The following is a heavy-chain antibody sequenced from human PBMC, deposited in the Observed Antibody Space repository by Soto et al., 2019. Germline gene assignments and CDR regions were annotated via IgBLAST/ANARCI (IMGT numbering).Heavy chain of an antibody. D-gene: IGHD2-8*01. CDR3: ARLLSGCTNGLCYLYS. J-gene: IGHJ1*01. CDR2: FDPEDGET. Sequence: ASVKVSCKVSGYTLTELSMHWVRQAPGKGLEWMGGFDPEDGETIYAQKFQGRVTMTEDESTGTAYMELSSLRSEDTAVYYCARLLSGCTNGLCYLYSWGQGSPVPVSS. V-gene: IGHV1-24*01. CDR1: GYTLTELS.